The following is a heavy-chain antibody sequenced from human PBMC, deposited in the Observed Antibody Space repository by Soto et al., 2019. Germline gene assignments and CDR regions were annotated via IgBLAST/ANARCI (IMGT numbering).Heavy chain of an antibody. J-gene: IGHJ6*02. CDR1: GYTFTSYG. CDR3: ARDKDNIPGYYYDSSGYDYYYYGMDV. CDR2: ISAYNGNT. D-gene: IGHD3-22*01. V-gene: IGHV1-18*01. Sequence: ASVKVSCKASGYTFTSYGISWVRQAPGQGLEWMGWISAYNGNTNYAQKLQGRVTMTTDTSTSTAYMELRSLRSDDTAVYYCARDKDNIPGYYYDSSGYDYYYYGMDVWGQGTTVTVSS.